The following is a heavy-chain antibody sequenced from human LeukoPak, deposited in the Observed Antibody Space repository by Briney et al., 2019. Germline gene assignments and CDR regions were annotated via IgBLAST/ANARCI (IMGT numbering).Heavy chain of an antibody. CDR1: GGSTSSGGNY. D-gene: IGHD2-2*01. V-gene: IGHV4-31*03. CDR3: ARRGEEYCSSTNCLDY. CDR2: IYYSGST. Sequence: PPETLSLTCTVSGGSTSSGGNYWSWIRQHPGKGLEWIRHIYYSGSTYYNPSLKRRVTISVDTSKNQFSLKLSSVTAADTAVYYCARRGEEYCSSTNCLDYWGQGTLVSVFS. J-gene: IGHJ4*02.